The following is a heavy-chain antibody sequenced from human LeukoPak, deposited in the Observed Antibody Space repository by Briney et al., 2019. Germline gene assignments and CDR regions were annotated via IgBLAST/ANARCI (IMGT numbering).Heavy chain of an antibody. Sequence: PSETLSLTCAVYGGSFSGYYWSWIRQPPGKGLEWIGEINHSGSTNYNPSLKSRATISVDTSKNQFSLKLSSVTAADTAVYYCATTKVEEQLALGYWGQGTLVTVSS. V-gene: IGHV4-34*01. D-gene: IGHD6-13*01. CDR3: ATTKVEEQLALGY. J-gene: IGHJ4*02. CDR2: INHSGST. CDR1: GGSFSGYY.